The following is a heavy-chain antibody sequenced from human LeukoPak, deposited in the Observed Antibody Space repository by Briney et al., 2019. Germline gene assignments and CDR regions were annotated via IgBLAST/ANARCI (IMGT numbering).Heavy chain of an antibody. CDR3: ASPLEWNDLGAFDI. J-gene: IGHJ3*02. D-gene: IGHD1-1*01. CDR1: GFTFSSYS. CDR2: ITRSSIYI. V-gene: IGHV3-21*01. Sequence: KTGGSLRLSCAASGFTFSSYSMNWVRQAPGKGLEWVSSITRSSIYIYYADSVKGRFTISRDNSKNTLYLQMNSLRAEDTAVYYCASPLEWNDLGAFDIWGQGTMVTVSS.